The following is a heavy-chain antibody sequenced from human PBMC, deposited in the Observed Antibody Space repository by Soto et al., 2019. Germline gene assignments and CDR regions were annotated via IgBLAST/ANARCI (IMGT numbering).Heavy chain of an antibody. CDR1: GYAFTTYG. J-gene: IGHJ4*02. CDR3: ARGRYGAY. D-gene: IGHD3-10*01. CDR2: ISAHNGNT. V-gene: IGHV1-18*01. Sequence: QVHLVQSGAEVKKPGASVKVSCKGSGYAFTTYGITWVRQAPGQGLEWLGWISAHNGNTNYAQKLQGRVTVTRDTSTSTAYMELRSLRSDDTAVYYCARGRYGAYWGQGALVTVSS.